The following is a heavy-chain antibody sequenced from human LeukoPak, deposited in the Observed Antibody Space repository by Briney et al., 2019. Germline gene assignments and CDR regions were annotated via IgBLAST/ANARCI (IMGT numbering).Heavy chain of an antibody. Sequence: ASVKVSCKASGYTFTGYYMHWARQAPGQGLEWMGWINPNSGGTNYAQKSQGRVTMTRDTSISTAYMELSRPRSDDTAVYYCARGHGDLFDYWGQGTLVTVSS. CDR1: GYTFTGYY. CDR2: INPNSGGT. CDR3: ARGHGDLFDY. J-gene: IGHJ4*02. V-gene: IGHV1-2*02. D-gene: IGHD4-17*01.